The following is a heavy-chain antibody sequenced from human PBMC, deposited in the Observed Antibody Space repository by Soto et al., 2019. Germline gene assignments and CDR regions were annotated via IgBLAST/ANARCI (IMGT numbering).Heavy chain of an antibody. Sequence: ASVKVSCKASGYTFTDYYIHWVRQAPGQGLEWVGWINPDSGGTNLAQRFQGRVTMTSDTSINTAYMELSSLRSDDAAVYYCAIRTGQLAIISEFDGDWFFEVWGRGTLVTVSS. J-gene: IGHJ2*01. CDR3: AIRTGQLAIISEFDGDWFFEV. V-gene: IGHV1-2*02. D-gene: IGHD2-2*01. CDR2: INPDSGGT. CDR1: GYTFTDYY.